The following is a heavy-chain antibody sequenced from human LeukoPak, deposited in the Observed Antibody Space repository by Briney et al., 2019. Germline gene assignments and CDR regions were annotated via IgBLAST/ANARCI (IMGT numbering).Heavy chain of an antibody. Sequence: KTGGSLRRSCAASGFTFSDYYMSWLRQAPGKGLEWVSYISSSGSTIYYADSVRGRFTISRDNAKNSLYLQMNSRRAEDTAVYYCARDEYYYDSSGYPPDYWGQGTLVTVSS. CDR3: ARDEYYYDSSGYPPDY. CDR1: GFTFSDYY. V-gene: IGHV3-11*04. CDR2: ISSSGSTI. J-gene: IGHJ4*02. D-gene: IGHD3-22*01.